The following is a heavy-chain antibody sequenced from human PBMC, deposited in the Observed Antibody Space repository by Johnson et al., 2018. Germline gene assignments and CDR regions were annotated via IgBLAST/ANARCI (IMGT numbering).Heavy chain of an antibody. V-gene: IGHV3-30*03. CDR1: GFNFSHYG. Sequence: QVQLQESGGGVVQPGRSLRLSCETSGFNFSHYGMYWVRQAPGKGLEWVAVISSEGRDKYYADSVKGRFNISRDKSKNTLYLQMNSLRSEDTAVYYCARGEGIAAPDVWGQGTTVTVSS. CDR3: ARGEGIAAPDV. D-gene: IGHD6-13*01. CDR2: ISSEGRDK. J-gene: IGHJ6*02.